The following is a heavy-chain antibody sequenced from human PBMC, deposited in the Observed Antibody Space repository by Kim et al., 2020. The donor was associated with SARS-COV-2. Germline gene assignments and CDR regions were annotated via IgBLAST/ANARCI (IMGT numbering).Heavy chain of an antibody. V-gene: IGHV1-2*02. Sequence: ASVKVSCKASGYTFIDYYMHWVRQAPGQGLEWMGWINPNSGVTKYAQKFQGRVTMTRDTSITTAYMELTRLRSDDTAVYYCVKVAIPVAGVPGYFQRWGQGTLVTVSS. D-gene: IGHD6-19*01. CDR1: GYTFIDYY. CDR3: VKVAIPVAGVPGYFQR. CDR2: INPNSGVT. J-gene: IGHJ1*01.